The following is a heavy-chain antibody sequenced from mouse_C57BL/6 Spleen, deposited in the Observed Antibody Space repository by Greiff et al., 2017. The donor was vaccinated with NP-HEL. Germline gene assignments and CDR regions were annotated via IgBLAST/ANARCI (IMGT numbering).Heavy chain of an antibody. CDR3: ARVSYIYFDY. CDR2: INPNNGGT. CDR1: GYTFTDYN. Sequence: EVQLVESGPELVKPGASVKMSCKASGYTFTDYNMHWVKQSHGKSLEWIGYINPNNGGTSYNQKFKGKATLTVNKSSSTAYMELRSLTSEDSAVYYCARVSYIYFDYWGQGTTLTVSS. V-gene: IGHV1-22*01. J-gene: IGHJ2*01.